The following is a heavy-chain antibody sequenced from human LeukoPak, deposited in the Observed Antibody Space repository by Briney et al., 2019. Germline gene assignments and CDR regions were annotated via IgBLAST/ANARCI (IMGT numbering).Heavy chain of an antibody. D-gene: IGHD4-11*01. CDR3: ARSDYTDY. CDR2: INPNSGGT. CDR1: GYTFTVYY. J-gene: IGHJ4*02. Sequence: ASVTVSFKASGYTFTVYYIHWVGQAPGQGREGMGWINPNSGGTDYAQNFQGRGTITRDTSISTAYMELSRLTSDDTAVHYCARSDYTDYWGQGTLVTVSS. V-gene: IGHV1-2*02.